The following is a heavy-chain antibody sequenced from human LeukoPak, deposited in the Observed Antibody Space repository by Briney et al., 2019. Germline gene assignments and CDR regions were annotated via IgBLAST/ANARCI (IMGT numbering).Heavy chain of an antibody. Sequence: SETLSLTCAVYGGSFSGYYWSWIRQPPGKGLEWIGEINHSGSTNYNPSLKSRVTISVDTSKNQFSLRLSSVTAADTAVYYCARVSSSWAVLDYWGQGTLVTVSS. J-gene: IGHJ4*02. V-gene: IGHV4-34*01. CDR3: ARVSSSWAVLDY. CDR2: INHSGST. D-gene: IGHD6-13*01. CDR1: GGSFSGYY.